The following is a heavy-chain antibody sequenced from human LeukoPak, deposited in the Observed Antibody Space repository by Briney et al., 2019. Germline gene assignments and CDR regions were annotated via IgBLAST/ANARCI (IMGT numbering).Heavy chain of an antibody. J-gene: IGHJ4*02. V-gene: IGHV3-23*01. CDR2: ISGSGSST. Sequence: GGSLRLSCAASGFTFNYYALSWVRQAPGKGLQWVSAISGSGSSTYHADSAQGRFTTSRDNSKNTLYLHMVSLRAEDTAIYYCAKQRRALVVPSTLDYWGQGTLVTVSS. CDR1: GFTFNYYA. CDR3: AKQRRALVVPSTLDY. D-gene: IGHD2-2*01.